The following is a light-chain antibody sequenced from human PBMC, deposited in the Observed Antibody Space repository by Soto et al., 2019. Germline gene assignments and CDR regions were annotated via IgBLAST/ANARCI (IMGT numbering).Light chain of an antibody. V-gene: IGKV3-15*01. CDR3: QQYNSWPET. Sequence: IVLTQSPGTLSLSPGERATLSCRASQSVTTQLAWYQQKPGQAPRLFIYDASTRATGIPARFSGSGSGTEFTLTISSLQSEDFAVYYCQQYNSWPETFGQGTKVDIK. CDR2: DAS. CDR1: QSVTTQ. J-gene: IGKJ1*01.